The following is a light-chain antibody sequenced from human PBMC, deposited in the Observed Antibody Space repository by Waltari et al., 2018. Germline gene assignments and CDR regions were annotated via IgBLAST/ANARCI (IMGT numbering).Light chain of an antibody. CDR1: QSVLYSFDNKNQ. V-gene: IGKV4-1*01. J-gene: IGKJ3*01. CDR2: WAS. CDR3: QQYYDIPFT. Sequence: DIVMTQSPDSLAVSLGDRATINCRSSQSVLYSFDNKNQLAWYQQKPGQPPKGLIYWASTRESGVPDRFSGSGSETDFSLTISSLQAEDVAVYYCQQYYDIPFTFGPGTKVEIK.